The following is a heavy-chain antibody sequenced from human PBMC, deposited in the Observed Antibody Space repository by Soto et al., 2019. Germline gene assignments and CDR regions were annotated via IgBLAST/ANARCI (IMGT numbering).Heavy chain of an antibody. J-gene: IGHJ4*02. Sequence: GGSLRLSCAASGFTFSSYGMHWVRQAPGKGLEWVAVISYDGSNKYYADSVKGRFTISRDNSKNTLYLQVNSLRAEDTAVYYCAKETSYWGQGTLVTVSS. V-gene: IGHV3-30*18. CDR2: ISYDGSNK. CDR3: AKETSY. CDR1: GFTFSSYG.